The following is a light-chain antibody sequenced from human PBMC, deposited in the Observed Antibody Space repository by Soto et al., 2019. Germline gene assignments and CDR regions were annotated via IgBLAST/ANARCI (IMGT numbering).Light chain of an antibody. CDR3: QSFDTLLNSVV. Sequence: QSVVTQPPSVSGAPGQRVTISCTGSSSNIGAGYDVHWYQQFPGTAPKLLIYGNNNRPSGVTDRFSGSKSGTSASLAIPGLQAEDEADYYCQSFDTLLNSVVFGGGTKVTVL. J-gene: IGLJ2*01. CDR1: SSNIGAGYD. CDR2: GNN. V-gene: IGLV1-40*01.